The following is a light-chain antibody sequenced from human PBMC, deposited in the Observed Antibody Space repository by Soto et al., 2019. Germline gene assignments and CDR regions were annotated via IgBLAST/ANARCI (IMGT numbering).Light chain of an antibody. CDR2: AAS. Sequence: EIVLPQSPGTLSLSPGARATLSCRASQSVPSSYLAWYQQKPGQAPRLLIYAASSGATGLPDRFSGSGSGLDSTLPITRLVPEDFAVYYCQQYGSQLTFGGGTKVQIK. CDR1: QSVPSSY. J-gene: IGKJ4*01. CDR3: QQYGSQLT. V-gene: IGKV3-20*01.